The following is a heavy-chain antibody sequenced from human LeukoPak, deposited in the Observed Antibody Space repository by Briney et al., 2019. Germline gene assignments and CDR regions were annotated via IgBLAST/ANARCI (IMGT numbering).Heavy chain of an antibody. V-gene: IGHV1-69*05. Sequence: GASVKVSCKASGGTFSSYAISWVRQAPGQGLEWMGMIIPIFGTANYAQKFQGRVTITTDESTSTAYMELSSLRSEDTAVYYCARERDDSSGYYLYNWFDPWGQGTLVTVSS. CDR3: ARERDDSSGYYLYNWFDP. D-gene: IGHD3-22*01. CDR1: GGTFSSYA. J-gene: IGHJ5*02. CDR2: IIPIFGTA.